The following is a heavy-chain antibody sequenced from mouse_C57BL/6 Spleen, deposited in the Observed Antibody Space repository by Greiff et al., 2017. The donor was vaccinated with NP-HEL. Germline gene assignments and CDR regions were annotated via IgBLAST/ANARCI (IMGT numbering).Heavy chain of an antibody. CDR1: GFTFSSYA. V-gene: IGHV5-4*01. CDR3: ARDHYYGSSYRYFDV. J-gene: IGHJ1*03. Sequence: EVQGVESGGGLVKPGGSLKLSCAASGFTFSSYAMSWVRQTPEKRLEWVATISDGGSYTYYPDNVKGRFTISRDNAKNNLYLQMSHLKSEDTAMYYCARDHYYGSSYRYFDVWGTGTTVTVSS. D-gene: IGHD1-1*01. CDR2: ISDGGSYT.